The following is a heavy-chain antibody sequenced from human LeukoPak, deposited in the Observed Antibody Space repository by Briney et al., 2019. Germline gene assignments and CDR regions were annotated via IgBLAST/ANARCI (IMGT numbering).Heavy chain of an antibody. D-gene: IGHD2-21*02. CDR3: ARTDGIVVVTASVAVFDP. Sequence: ASVKVSCKASGYTFTGYYMHWVRQAPGQGLEWMGWINPNSGGTNYAQKFQGRVTMTRDTPISTAYMELSRLRSDDTAVYYCARTDGIVVVTASVAVFDPWGQGTLVTVSS. V-gene: IGHV1-2*02. CDR2: INPNSGGT. CDR1: GYTFTGYY. J-gene: IGHJ5*02.